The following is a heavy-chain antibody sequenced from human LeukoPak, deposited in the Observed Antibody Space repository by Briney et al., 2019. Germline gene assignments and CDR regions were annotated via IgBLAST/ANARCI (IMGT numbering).Heavy chain of an antibody. V-gene: IGHV4-59*01. Sequence: SETLSLTCTVSGGSISSDYWSWIRQPPGKGLEWIGYIYYSGSTNYNPSLKSRVTISVDTSKNQFSLKLSSVTAADTAVYYCARASSGYYAIFDYWGQGTLVTVSS. CDR1: GGSISSDY. CDR2: IYYSGST. J-gene: IGHJ4*02. CDR3: ARASSGYYAIFDY. D-gene: IGHD3-22*01.